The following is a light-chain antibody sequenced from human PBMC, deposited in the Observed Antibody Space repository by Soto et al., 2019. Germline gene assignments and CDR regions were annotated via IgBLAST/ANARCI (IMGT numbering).Light chain of an antibody. J-gene: IGLJ1*01. CDR3: QSFDSRLSGYV. CDR1: SSNIGTGYD. Sequence: SVLTQPPSISGAPGQRVTISCTGSSSNIGTGYDVHWYQQHAGKAPKLLIYGNNNRPSGVPDRISGSKSGTSASLAITGLQAEDEADYYCQSFDSRLSGYVFGNGTKVTVL. CDR2: GNN. V-gene: IGLV1-40*01.